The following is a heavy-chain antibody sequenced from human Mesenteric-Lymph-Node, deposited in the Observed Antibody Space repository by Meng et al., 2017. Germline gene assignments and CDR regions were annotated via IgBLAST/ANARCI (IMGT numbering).Heavy chain of an antibody. CDR1: GGSFSGYY. J-gene: IGHJ4*02. D-gene: IGHD1-14*01. CDR2: INHSGST. V-gene: IGHV4-34*01. Sequence: VKLQQWVDGLLKPSETLSLTCAVYGGSFSGYYWSWIRQPPGKGLEWIGEINHSGSTNYNPSLKSRVTISVDTSKNQFSLKLNSMTAADTAVYYCARDPTGGEDHQRVWGQGTLVTVFS. CDR3: ARDPTGGEDHQRV.